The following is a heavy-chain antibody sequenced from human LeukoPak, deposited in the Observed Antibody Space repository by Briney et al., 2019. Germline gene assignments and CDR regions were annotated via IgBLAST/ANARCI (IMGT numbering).Heavy chain of an antibody. CDR1: GDSVYSNSAA. Sequence: SQTLSLTCAISGDSVYSNSAAWHWIRQSPSRGLEWLGRTYYRSKWYNDYAVSVKSRITINPDTSKNQFSLQLNSVTPEDTAVYYCARDQGSGYDYSGYFDYWGQGTLVTVSS. V-gene: IGHV6-1*01. J-gene: IGHJ4*02. CDR2: TYYRSKWYN. D-gene: IGHD5-12*01. CDR3: ARDQGSGYDYSGYFDY.